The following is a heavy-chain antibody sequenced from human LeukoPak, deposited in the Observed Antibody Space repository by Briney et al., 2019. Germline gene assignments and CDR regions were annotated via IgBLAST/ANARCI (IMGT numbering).Heavy chain of an antibody. V-gene: IGHV3-7*03. CDR2: IKQDGSEK. J-gene: IGHJ4*02. CDR3: ARDPPAYYYDSSGYDTKDDY. D-gene: IGHD3-22*01. CDR1: GFTFSSYW. Sequence: GGSLRLSCAASGFTFSSYWMSWVRQAPGKGLEWVANIKQDGSEKYYVDSVKGRFTISRDNSKNTVYLQMNSLRAEDTAVYYCARDPPAYYYDSSGYDTKDDYWGQGTLVTVSS.